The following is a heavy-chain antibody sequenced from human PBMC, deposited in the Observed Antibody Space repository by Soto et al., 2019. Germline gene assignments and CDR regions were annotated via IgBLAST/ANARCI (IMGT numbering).Heavy chain of an antibody. Sequence: GGSLRLSCAVSGFIFSRYSMNWVRQAPGKGLEWVSSIGTSGSYIYDTDSVKGRFTISRDNTKDSLYLQMNSLRAEDTAIYYCARGSAFIGLDYWGHGTPVTVSS. D-gene: IGHD1-26*01. CDR2: IGTSGSYI. V-gene: IGHV3-21*01. CDR3: ARGSAFIGLDY. J-gene: IGHJ4*01. CDR1: GFIFSRYS.